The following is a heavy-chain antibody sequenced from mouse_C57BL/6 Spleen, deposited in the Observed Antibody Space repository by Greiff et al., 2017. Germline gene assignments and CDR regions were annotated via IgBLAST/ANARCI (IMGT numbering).Heavy chain of an antibody. V-gene: IGHV2-5*01. D-gene: IGHD2-12*01. J-gene: IGHJ4*01. CDR1: GFSLTSYG. CDR2: IWSGGST. CDR3: DKNWYSNDGAMDD. Sequence: VQLQQSGPGLVQPSQSLSITCTVSGFSLTSYGVHWVRQSPGKGLEWLGVIWSGGSTAYNAAFMSRLSITKDNSKSQVFFKMNSLQADDTDIDYCDKNWYSNDGAMDDWGQGTSVTVSS.